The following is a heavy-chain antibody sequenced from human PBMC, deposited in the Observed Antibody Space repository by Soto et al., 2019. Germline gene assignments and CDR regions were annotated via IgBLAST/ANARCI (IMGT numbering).Heavy chain of an antibody. CDR2: IYYSGST. CDR1: GGSISSYY. V-gene: IGHV4-59*01. CDR3: ARDGGGSGWLY. Sequence: SETLSLTCTVSGGSISSYYWSWIRQPPGKGLEWIGYIYYSGSTNYNPSLKSRVTISVDTSKNQFSLKLSSVTAADTAVYYCARDGGGSGWLYWGQGTLVTVSS. J-gene: IGHJ4*02. D-gene: IGHD6-19*01.